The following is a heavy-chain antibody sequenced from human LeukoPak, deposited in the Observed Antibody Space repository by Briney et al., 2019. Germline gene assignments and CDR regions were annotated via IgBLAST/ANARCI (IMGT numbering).Heavy chain of an antibody. D-gene: IGHD3-3*01. CDR3: ARVGITIFGVRVDP. CDR2: IYYSGST. J-gene: IGHJ5*02. Sequence: SETLSLTCTVSGGSISSYYWSWIRQPPGKGLEWIGYIYYSGSTNYNPSLKSRVTISVDTSKNQFSLKLSSVTAADTAVYYCARVGITIFGVRVDPWGQGALVTVSS. V-gene: IGHV4-59*01. CDR1: GGSISSYY.